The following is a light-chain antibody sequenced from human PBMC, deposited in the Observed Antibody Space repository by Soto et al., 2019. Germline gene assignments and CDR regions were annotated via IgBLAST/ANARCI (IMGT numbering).Light chain of an antibody. Sequence: SVLTQPASVSGSPGQSITISCTGASSDVGSYNLVSWYQQHPGKAPKLMIYEGSKRPSGVSNRFSGSKSGNTASLTISCFQPEAGADSCSRSNRGGSTRDYFFGMGATGTLL. CDR2: EGS. J-gene: IGLJ1*01. CDR1: SSDVGSYNL. CDR3: RSNRGGSTRDYF. V-gene: IGLV2-23*01.